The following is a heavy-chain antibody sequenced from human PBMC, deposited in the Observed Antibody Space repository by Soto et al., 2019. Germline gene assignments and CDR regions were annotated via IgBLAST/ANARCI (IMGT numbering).Heavy chain of an antibody. V-gene: IGHV2-5*02. Sequence: QITLKESGPTLVRPTQTLTLTCTVSGFSLDTWGVGVGWIRQPPGKAPEWLALIYWDDDKRYSPSLKNRLTITKDTSKNQVVLTATNMDPVDTVTYYCARALGSWGAYYFDHWGQGTLVTVSS. D-gene: IGHD3-16*01. CDR3: ARALGSWGAYYFDH. CDR1: GFSLDTWGVG. J-gene: IGHJ4*02. CDR2: IYWDDDK.